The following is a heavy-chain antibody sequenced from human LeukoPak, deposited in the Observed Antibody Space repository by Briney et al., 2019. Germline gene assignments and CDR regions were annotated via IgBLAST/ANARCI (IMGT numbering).Heavy chain of an antibody. J-gene: IGHJ3*02. V-gene: IGHV4-4*07. CDR2: IYTSGST. CDR3: ARVGGWLRTIDAFDI. CDR1: GGSISSYY. D-gene: IGHD5-12*01. Sequence: SETLSLTCTVSGGSISSYYWSWIRPPAGKGLEWIGRIYTSGSTNYNPSLKSRVTMSVDTSKNQFSLKLSSVTAADTAVYYCARVGGWLRTIDAFDIWGQGTMVTVSS.